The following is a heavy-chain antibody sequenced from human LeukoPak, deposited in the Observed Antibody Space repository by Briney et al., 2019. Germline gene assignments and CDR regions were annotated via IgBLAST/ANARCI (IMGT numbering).Heavy chain of an antibody. D-gene: IGHD3-10*01. Sequence: PGGSLRLSCAASGFTFSSYGMHWVRQAPGKGLEWVAFIRYDGSNKYYADSVKGRFTISRDNSKNTLYLQMNSLRAEDTAVYYCAKDDAIFGELLLDWFDPWGQGTLVTVSS. J-gene: IGHJ5*02. V-gene: IGHV3-30*02. CDR1: GFTFSSYG. CDR3: AKDDAIFGELLLDWFDP. CDR2: IRYDGSNK.